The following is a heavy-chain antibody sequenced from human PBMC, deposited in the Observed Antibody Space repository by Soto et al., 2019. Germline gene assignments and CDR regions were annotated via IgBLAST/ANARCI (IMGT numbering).Heavy chain of an antibody. V-gene: IGHV1-46*01. J-gene: IGHJ3*02. CDR2: INPSGGST. D-gene: IGHD6-13*01. CDR1: GYTFTSYY. Sequence: ASVKVSCKASGYTFTSYYMHWVRQAPGQGLEWMGIINPSGGSTSYAQKFQGRVTMTRDTSTSTVYMELSSLRSEDTAVYYCARDPYSSSRKPRYLDIWGQGTMVTVSS. CDR3: ARDPYSSSRKPRYLDI.